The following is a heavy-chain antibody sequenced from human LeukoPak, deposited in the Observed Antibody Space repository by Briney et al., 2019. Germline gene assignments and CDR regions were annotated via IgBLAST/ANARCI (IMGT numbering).Heavy chain of an antibody. V-gene: IGHV3-30*18. CDR2: ISYDGSNQ. Sequence: GRSLRLSCAASGFTFSNFGIHWVRQAPGKGLECVALISYDGSNQYYADSVKGRFTISRDNSKSTLYLQKNSLRPEDTAVYYCAKGYYYDSSGYYQHFDHWGQGTLVTVSS. CDR1: GFTFSNFG. J-gene: IGHJ4*02. CDR3: AKGYYYDSSGYYQHFDH. D-gene: IGHD3-22*01.